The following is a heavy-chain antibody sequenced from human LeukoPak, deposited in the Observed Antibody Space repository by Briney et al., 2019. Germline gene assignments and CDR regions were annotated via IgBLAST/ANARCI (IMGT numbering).Heavy chain of an antibody. V-gene: IGHV3-48*03. J-gene: IGHJ4*02. CDR1: GFTFSSYE. CDR3: ATYLTMTLDY. D-gene: IGHD4-17*01. CDR2: ISGSGRTV. Sequence: PGGSLRLSCAASGFTFSSYEMNWVRQAPGKGLEWVSYISGSGRTVYYADSVKGRFTISRANSKNSLYLQMNSLRAEDTAVYYCATYLTMTLDYWSQGTLVTVSS.